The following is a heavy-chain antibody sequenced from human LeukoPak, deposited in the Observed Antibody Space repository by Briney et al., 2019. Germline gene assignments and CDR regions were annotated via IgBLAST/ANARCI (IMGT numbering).Heavy chain of an antibody. V-gene: IGHV1-18*01. J-gene: IGHJ3*02. Sequence: ASVKVSCKASGYTFTSYGISWVRQAPGQGLEWMGWISAYNGNTNYAQKLQGRVTMTTDTSTSTAYMELRSLRSDDTAVYYCATRAWNDGAFDIWGQGTMVTVSS. D-gene: IGHD1-1*01. CDR2: ISAYNGNT. CDR3: ATRAWNDGAFDI. CDR1: GYTFTSYG.